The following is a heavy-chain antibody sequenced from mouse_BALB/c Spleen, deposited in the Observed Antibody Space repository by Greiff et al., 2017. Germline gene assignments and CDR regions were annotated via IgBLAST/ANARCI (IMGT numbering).Heavy chain of an antibody. CDR3: AREATATFSYFDY. J-gene: IGHJ2*01. CDR1: GFSLTGYG. Sequence: VKLMESGPGLVAPSQSLSITCTVSGFSLTGYGVNWVRQPPGKGLEWLGMIWGDGSTDYNSALKSRLSISKDNSKSQVFLKMNSLQTDDTARYYCAREATATFSYFDYWGQGTTLTVSS. D-gene: IGHD1-2*01. CDR2: IWGDGST. V-gene: IGHV2-6-7*01.